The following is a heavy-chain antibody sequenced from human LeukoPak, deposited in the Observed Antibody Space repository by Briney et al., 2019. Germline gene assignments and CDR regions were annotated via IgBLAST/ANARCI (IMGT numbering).Heavy chain of an antibody. CDR3: ARDCFYSNYCGGY. CDR1: GGSISSSSYY. J-gene: IGHJ4*02. D-gene: IGHD4-11*01. Sequence: PSETLSLTCTVSGGSISSSSYYWGWIRQPPGKGLEWIGSIYYSGSTYYNPSLKSRVTISVDTSKNQFSLKLSSVTAADTAVYHCARDCFYSNYCGGYWGQGTLVTVSS. V-gene: IGHV4-39*07. CDR2: IYYSGST.